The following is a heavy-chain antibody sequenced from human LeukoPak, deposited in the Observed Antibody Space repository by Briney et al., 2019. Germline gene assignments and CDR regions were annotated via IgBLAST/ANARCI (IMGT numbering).Heavy chain of an antibody. D-gene: IGHD5-12*01. CDR2: INHSGST. CDR3: ARSRRGYSGYGVFYFDY. CDR1: GGSFSGYY. V-gene: IGHV4-34*01. J-gene: IGHJ4*02. Sequence: SETLSLTCAVYGGSFSGYYWSWIRQPPGKGLEWIGEINHSGSTNYNPSLKSQVTISVDTSKNQFSLKLSSVTAADTAVYYCARSRRGYSGYGVFYFDYWGQGTLVTVSS.